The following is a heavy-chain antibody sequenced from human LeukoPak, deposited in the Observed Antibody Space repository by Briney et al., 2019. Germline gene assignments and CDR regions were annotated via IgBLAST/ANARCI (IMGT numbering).Heavy chain of an antibody. J-gene: IGHJ3*02. V-gene: IGHV1-69*05. Sequence: ASVKISCKASGGTFSSYAINWVRQAPGQGLEWMGRIVPIFGTTNYAQKFQGRVTITTYESTSTAYMELSSLRSEDTAVYYCARDRGERGSSWSLPAHGFDIWGQGTMVTVSS. CDR1: GGTFSSYA. CDR3: ARDRGERGSSWSLPAHGFDI. CDR2: IVPIFGTT. D-gene: IGHD6-13*01.